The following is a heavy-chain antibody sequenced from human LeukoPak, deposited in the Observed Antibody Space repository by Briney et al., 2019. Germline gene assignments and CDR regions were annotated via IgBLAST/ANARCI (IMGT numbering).Heavy chain of an antibody. CDR3: ARADSESIGAYYYGPIDY. CDR1: GYTFTSYD. D-gene: IGHD3-10*01. J-gene: IGHJ4*02. Sequence: ASVKVSCKASGYTFTSYDINWVRQATGQGLEWMGWMNPNSGNTGYAQKFQGRVTMTTDTSTSTAYMELRSLRSDDTAVYYCARADSESIGAYYYGPIDYWGQGTLVTVSS. V-gene: IGHV1-8*01. CDR2: MNPNSGNT.